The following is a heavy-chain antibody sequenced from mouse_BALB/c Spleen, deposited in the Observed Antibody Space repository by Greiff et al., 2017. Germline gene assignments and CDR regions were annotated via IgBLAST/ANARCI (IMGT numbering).Heavy chain of an antibody. CDR3: ARGGGVTTWFAY. Sequence: EVQGVESGGGLVKPGGSLKLSCAASGFTFSSYAMSWVRQTPEKRLEWVASISSGGSTYYPDSVKGRFTISRDNARNILYLQMSSLRSEDTAMYYCARGGGVTTWFAYWGQGTLVTVSA. CDR1: GFTFSSYA. D-gene: IGHD2-2*01. CDR2: ISSGGST. J-gene: IGHJ3*01. V-gene: IGHV5-6-5*01.